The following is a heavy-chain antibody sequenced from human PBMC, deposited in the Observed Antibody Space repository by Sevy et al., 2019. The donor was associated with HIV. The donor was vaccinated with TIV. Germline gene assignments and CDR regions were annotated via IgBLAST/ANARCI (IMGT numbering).Heavy chain of an antibody. CDR3: ATFTGGDEYSSSPGAFDI. CDR1: GGSISSYY. Sequence: SETLSLTCTVSGGSISSYYWSWIRQPAGKGLEWIGRIYTSGSTNYNPSLKSRVTMSVDTSKNQFSLKLSSVTAADTAVYYYATFTGGDEYSSSPGAFDIWGQGTMVTVSS. J-gene: IGHJ3*02. D-gene: IGHD6-6*01. V-gene: IGHV4-4*07. CDR2: IYTSGST.